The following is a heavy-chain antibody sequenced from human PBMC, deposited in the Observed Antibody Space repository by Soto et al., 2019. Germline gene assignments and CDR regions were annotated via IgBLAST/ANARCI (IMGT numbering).Heavy chain of an antibody. CDR3: ARLVGRSGSEYYYCGMDV. D-gene: IGHD1-26*01. Sequence: LKISCKGSGYSFTSYWIGWVRQMPGKGLEWMGIIYPGDSDTRYSPSFQGQVTISADKSISTAYLQWSSLKASDTAMYYCARLVGRSGSEYYYCGMDVWGQGTTVTVSS. CDR2: IYPGDSDT. J-gene: IGHJ6*02. CDR1: GYSFTSYW. V-gene: IGHV5-51*01.